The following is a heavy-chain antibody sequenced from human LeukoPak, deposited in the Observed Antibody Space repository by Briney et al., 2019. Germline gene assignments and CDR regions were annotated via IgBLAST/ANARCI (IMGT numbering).Heavy chain of an antibody. CDR1: GYSFTDYW. V-gene: IGHV5-51*07. CDR2: IYPGDSDT. D-gene: IGHD3-10*01. CDR3: ARQCCRGASPGFDP. Sequence: GESLKISCKGSGYSFTDYWIAWVHQMPGKGLEWMGIIYPGDSDTRYSPSFQGQVTFSADKSISTAYLQWSSLRASDTAIYYCARQCCRGASPGFDPWGQGTLVTVSS. J-gene: IGHJ5*02.